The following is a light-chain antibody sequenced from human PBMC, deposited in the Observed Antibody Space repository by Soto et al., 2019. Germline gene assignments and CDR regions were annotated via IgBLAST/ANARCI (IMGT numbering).Light chain of an antibody. Sequence: DIQMTQSPSSLSASVGDRVAITCRASQGISHFLAWYQHNPGKAPKLLIYDASTLQSGVPSRFSGSGSGTDFTLTISSLQPEDFATYYCQKYNSAPLTFGGGTKVEI. CDR2: DAS. J-gene: IGKJ4*01. CDR3: QKYNSAPLT. V-gene: IGKV1-27*01. CDR1: QGISHF.